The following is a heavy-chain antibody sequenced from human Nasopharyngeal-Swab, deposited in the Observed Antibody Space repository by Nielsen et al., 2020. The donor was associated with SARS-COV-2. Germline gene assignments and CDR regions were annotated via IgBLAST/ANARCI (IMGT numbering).Heavy chain of an antibody. CDR2: IYYSGST. J-gene: IGHJ3*02. CDR3: ATSIVVVPAAISPDAFDI. D-gene: IGHD2-2*02. CDR1: GGSISSYY. V-gene: IGHV4-59*08. Sequence: SETLSLTCTVSGGSISSYYWSWIRQPPGKGLEWIGYIYYSGSTNYNHSLKSRVTISVDKSKNQFSLKLSSGTAADTAVYYCATSIVVVPAAISPDAFDIWGQGTMVTVSS.